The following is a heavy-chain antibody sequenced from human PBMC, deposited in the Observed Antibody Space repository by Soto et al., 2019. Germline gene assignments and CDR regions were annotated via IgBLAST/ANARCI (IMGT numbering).Heavy chain of an antibody. D-gene: IGHD3-9*01. Sequence: GGSLRLSCATSGFSFSDFEMHWVRQAPGKGLEWVSYISSGGTTKYYADSVKGRFTISRDNAKNSLFLQMNSLGAEDTAVYYCAREYYDILTGLYLNWFERWGQGTLVTVSS. V-gene: IGHV3-48*03. CDR1: GFSFSDFE. CDR2: ISSGGTTK. J-gene: IGHJ5*02. CDR3: AREYYDILTGLYLNWFER.